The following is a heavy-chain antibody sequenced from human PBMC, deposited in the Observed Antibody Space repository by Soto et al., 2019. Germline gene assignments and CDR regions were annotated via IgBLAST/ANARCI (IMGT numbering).Heavy chain of an antibody. CDR1: GGSISSYY. Sequence: QVQLQESGPGLVKPSETLSLTFTVSGGSISSYYWSWIRQPPGKGLEWLGYIYYTGYTNYNPALKGRVTISVDSSKNQFSLNVSSVTAADTAVYYCARVKWFGESGFDYWGQGTLVTVSS. CDR2: IYYTGYT. J-gene: IGHJ4*02. V-gene: IGHV4-59*01. CDR3: ARVKWFGESGFDY. D-gene: IGHD3-10*01.